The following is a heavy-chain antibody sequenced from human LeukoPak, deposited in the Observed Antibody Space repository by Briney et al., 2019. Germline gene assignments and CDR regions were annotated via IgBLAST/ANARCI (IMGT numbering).Heavy chain of an antibody. Sequence: PGGSLRLSCAASGFTFSSYSMNWVRQAPGKGLEWVSSISSSSSYIYYADSVKGRFTISRDNAKNSLYLQMNSLRAEDTAVYYCARVLGVVAAIDAFDIWGQGTMVTVSS. CDR1: GFTFSSYS. CDR3: ARVLGVVAAIDAFDI. V-gene: IGHV3-21*01. D-gene: IGHD2-15*01. J-gene: IGHJ3*02. CDR2: ISSSSSYI.